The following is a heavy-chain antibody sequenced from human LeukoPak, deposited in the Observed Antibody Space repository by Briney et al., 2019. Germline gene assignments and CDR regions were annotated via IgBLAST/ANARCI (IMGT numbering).Heavy chain of an antibody. V-gene: IGHV4-39*07. CDR3: ARGVRCLGELSPYYFDY. D-gene: IGHD3-16*02. CDR1: GGSISSSSYY. CDR2: IYYSGST. Sequence: PSETLSLTCTVSGGSISSSSYYWGWIRQPPGKGLEWIGSIYYSGSTYYNPSLKSRVTISVDTSKNQFSLKLSSVTAADTAVYYCARGVRCLGELSPYYFDYWGQGTLVTVSS. J-gene: IGHJ4*02.